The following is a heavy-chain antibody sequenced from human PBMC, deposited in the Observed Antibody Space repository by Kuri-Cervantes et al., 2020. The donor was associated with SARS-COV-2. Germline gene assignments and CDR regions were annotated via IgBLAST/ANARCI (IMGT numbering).Heavy chain of an antibody. J-gene: IGHJ4*02. Sequence: SETLSLTCTVSGGSVSNGSYYWSWIRQPPGKGLEWIGYIHYSGNTYYNPSLQSRISISVDTSENQFSLRLLSMTAADTAVYYCARHIAAAGNFDYWGQGTLVTVSS. CDR3: ARHIAAAGNFDY. V-gene: IGHV4-30-4*08. D-gene: IGHD6-13*01. CDR1: GGSVSNGSYY. CDR2: IHYSGNT.